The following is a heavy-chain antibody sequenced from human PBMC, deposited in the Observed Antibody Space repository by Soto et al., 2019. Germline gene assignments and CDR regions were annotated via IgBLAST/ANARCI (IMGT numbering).Heavy chain of an antibody. Sequence: QVQLVESGGGVVQPGRSLRLSCAASGFTFSSYAMHWVRQAPGKGLEWVAVISYDGSNKYYADSVKGRFTISRDNSKNTLYLQMNSLRAEDTAVYYCARDGYCSSTSPPCLYFFDYWGQGTLVTVSS. CDR3: ARDGYCSSTSPPCLYFFDY. D-gene: IGHD2-2*03. J-gene: IGHJ4*02. CDR1: GFTFSSYA. CDR2: ISYDGSNK. V-gene: IGHV3-30-3*01.